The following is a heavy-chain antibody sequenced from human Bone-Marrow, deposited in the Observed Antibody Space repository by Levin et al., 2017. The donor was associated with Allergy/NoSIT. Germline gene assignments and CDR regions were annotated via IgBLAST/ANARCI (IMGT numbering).Heavy chain of an antibody. J-gene: IGHJ4*02. V-gene: IGHV4-30-4*01. CDR1: GGSVSFGDYY. Sequence: SETLPLTCTVSGGSVSFGDYYWSWIRQPPGKGLQWIGYTSYSGSPYYSPSLKSRINISIDTSKNQLSLKLSSVTAADTAVYFCARGAGYDSTWYWDSWGQGTLATVSS. D-gene: IGHD2-2*01. CDR2: TSYSGSP. CDR3: ARGAGYDSTWYWDS.